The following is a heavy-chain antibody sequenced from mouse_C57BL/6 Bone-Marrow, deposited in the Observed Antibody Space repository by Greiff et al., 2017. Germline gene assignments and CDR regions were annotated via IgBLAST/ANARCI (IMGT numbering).Heavy chain of an antibody. J-gene: IGHJ4*01. CDR2: IHPSDSDT. Sequence: QVQLQQPGAELVKPGASVKVSCKASGYTFTSYWMHWVKQRPGQGLAWIGRIHPSDSDTNYNQKFKGKATLTVDKSSRTAYMQLSSLTSEDSAVYYCARFPSTTVVAKDYYAMDYWGQGTSVTVSS. CDR1: GYTFTSYW. CDR3: ARFPSTTVVAKDYYAMDY. V-gene: IGHV1-74*01. D-gene: IGHD1-1*01.